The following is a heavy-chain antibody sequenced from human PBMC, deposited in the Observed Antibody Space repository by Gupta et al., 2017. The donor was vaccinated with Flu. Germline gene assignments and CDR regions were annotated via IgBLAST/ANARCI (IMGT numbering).Heavy chain of an antibody. CDR1: GFPFRGSD. Sequence: VQLVPSGGGLVQPGGPLRLSCAASGFPFRGSDLGWRRQAPGKGLEWVSFISSSGVPCYTDSVKGRFTSSSDDAKNAVYLQVDSLRAGDTAFYYCARGHWDSWGRGTLVTVSS. V-gene: IGHV3-48*03. J-gene: IGHJ4*02. CDR2: ISSSGVP. CDR3: ARGHWDS.